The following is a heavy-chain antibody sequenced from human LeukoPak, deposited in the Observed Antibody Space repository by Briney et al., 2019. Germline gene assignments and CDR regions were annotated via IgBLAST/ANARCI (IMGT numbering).Heavy chain of an antibody. CDR3: AKDRGGGGYNFFDY. CDR1: GFNFNDYA. D-gene: IGHD5-24*01. J-gene: IGHJ4*02. CDR2: ISWNSAIR. V-gene: IGHV3-9*01. Sequence: GRSLRLSCAASGFNFNDYAIPWVRQTPGKGLEWVSGISWNSAIRNYADSVKGRFTISRDNAKNSLYLQMNSLIPEDTALYYCAKDRGGGGYNFFDYWGQGTLVTVSS.